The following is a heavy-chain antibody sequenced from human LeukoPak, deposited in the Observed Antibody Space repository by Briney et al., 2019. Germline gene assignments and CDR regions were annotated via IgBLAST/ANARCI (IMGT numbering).Heavy chain of an antibody. CDR2: IKQDGSDK. J-gene: IGHJ4*02. Sequence: GRSLRLSCAASGFTFSSYWMRWVRQAPGKGLEWVANIKQDGSDKYYVDSMKGRFTISRDNAKNSLYLQINSLRAEDTAVYYCARKTVVRSYFDYWGQGTPVTVSS. D-gene: IGHD4-23*01. CDR1: GFTFSSYW. V-gene: IGHV3-7*03. CDR3: ARKTVVRSYFDY.